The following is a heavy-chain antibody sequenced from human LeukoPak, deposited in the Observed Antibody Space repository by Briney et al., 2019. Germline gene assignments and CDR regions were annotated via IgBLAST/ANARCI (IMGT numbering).Heavy chain of an antibody. CDR3: AKSQRNDQQVVQRIDY. D-gene: IGHD2-2*01. Sequence: GGSLRLSCAASGFTFSSYSLSWVRQAPGKGLEWVSSISGSGDTTYYTGSVKGRFTISRDNSKNALYLQMSSLRAEDTAVYYCAKSQRNDQQVVQRIDYWGQGTLVTVSS. V-gene: IGHV3-23*01. CDR1: GFTFSSYS. CDR2: ISGSGDTT. J-gene: IGHJ4*02.